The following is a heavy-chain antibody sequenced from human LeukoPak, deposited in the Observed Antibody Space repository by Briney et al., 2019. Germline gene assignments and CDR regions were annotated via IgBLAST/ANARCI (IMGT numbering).Heavy chain of an antibody. Sequence: PSETLSLTCSVSGGSISTYYWSWIRQLPGKGLEWIGYIYYTGTTNYNPSLRSRVTISVDTSRNQFSLRPSSVTAADTAVYYCAREDPQTTVPEGMDVWGHGTTVIVSS. V-gene: IGHV4-59*01. D-gene: IGHD4-17*01. CDR1: GGSISTYY. CDR2: IYYTGTT. J-gene: IGHJ6*02. CDR3: AREDPQTTVPEGMDV.